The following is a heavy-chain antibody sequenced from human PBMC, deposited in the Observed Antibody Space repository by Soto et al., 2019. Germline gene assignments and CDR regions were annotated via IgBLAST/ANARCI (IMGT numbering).Heavy chain of an antibody. J-gene: IGHJ6*02. CDR1: GFIFSNSA. Sequence: GGSLRLSCVGSGFIFSNSAMHWVRQTPGKGLEWVAFMSYDGSDTFYADSVKGRFTISRDNSKNTLFLHMSNLGAEDTAMYYCVRPRPSGENYGMDVWGQGTTVTVSS. CDR2: MSYDGSDT. CDR3: VRPRPSGENYGMDV. D-gene: IGHD3-16*01. V-gene: IGHV3-30*15.